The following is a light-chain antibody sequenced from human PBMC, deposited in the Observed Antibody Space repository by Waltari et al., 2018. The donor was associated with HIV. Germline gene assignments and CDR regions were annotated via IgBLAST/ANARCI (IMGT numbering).Light chain of an antibody. V-gene: IGKV3-20*01. CDR2: GAS. CDR3: QQYSNLPLT. J-gene: IGKJ4*01. Sequence: EIVLTQSPVTLSLSPGERAALSGRASQSLNNNFLVWCQQKPGQAPTLLISGASRRATGIPDRFIGSGSGTDFTLIISRLEPEDFAVYYCQQYSNLPLTFGGGTKGEIK. CDR1: QSLNNNF.